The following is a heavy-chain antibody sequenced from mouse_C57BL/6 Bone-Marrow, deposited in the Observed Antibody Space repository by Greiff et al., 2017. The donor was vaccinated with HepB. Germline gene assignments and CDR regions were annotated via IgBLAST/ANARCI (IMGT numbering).Heavy chain of an antibody. CDR1: GYTFTDYN. V-gene: IGHV1-18*01. Sequence: EVQLQQSGPELVKPGASVKIPCKASGYTFTDYNMDWVKQSHGKSLEWIGDINPNNGGTIYNQKFKGKATLTVDKSSSTAYMELRSLTSEDTAVYYCARYSYDGYHSYWYFDVWGTGTTVTVSS. CDR2: INPNNGGT. D-gene: IGHD2-3*01. J-gene: IGHJ1*03. CDR3: ARYSYDGYHSYWYFDV.